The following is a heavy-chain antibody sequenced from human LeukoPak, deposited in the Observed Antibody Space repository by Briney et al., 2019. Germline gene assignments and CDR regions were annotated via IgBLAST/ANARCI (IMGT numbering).Heavy chain of an antibody. J-gene: IGHJ4*02. CDR3: ARPAKSHFDY. CDR1: GGSISSGGYS. D-gene: IGHD2-2*01. Sequence: PSQTLSLTCAVSGGSISSGGYSWSWIRQPPGKGLEWIGYIYRSGSTNYNPSLKSRVTISVDTSKNQFSLKLSSVTAADTAVYYCARPAKSHFDYWGQGTLVTVSS. V-gene: IGHV4-30-2*01. CDR2: IYRSGST.